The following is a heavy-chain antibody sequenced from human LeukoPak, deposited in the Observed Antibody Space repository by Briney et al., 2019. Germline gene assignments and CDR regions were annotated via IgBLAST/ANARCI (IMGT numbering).Heavy chain of an antibody. Sequence: GEPLKISCKGSGYSFPSYWIGWVRQMPGKGLEWMGIIYPGDSDTRYSPSFQGQVTISADKSISTAYLQWSSLKASDTAMYYCASSQSGYYSSFDYWGQGTLVTVSS. CDR1: GYSFPSYW. CDR2: IYPGDSDT. V-gene: IGHV5-51*01. D-gene: IGHD3-3*01. CDR3: ASSQSGYYSSFDY. J-gene: IGHJ4*02.